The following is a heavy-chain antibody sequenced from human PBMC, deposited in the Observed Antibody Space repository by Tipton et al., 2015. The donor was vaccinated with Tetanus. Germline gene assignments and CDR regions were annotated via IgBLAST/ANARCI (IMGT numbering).Heavy chain of an antibody. CDR2: IGHEGTPK. D-gene: IGHD3-3*01. Sequence: SGFTFSSYGMHWVRQAPGLRLEWLAFIGHEGTPKLYAGSVKGRFTISRDYSKNTVFLDMSNLRAEDTALYYCAKDLEWSFDYWGQGTRVTVSS. CDR3: AKDLEWSFDY. J-gene: IGHJ4*02. CDR1: GFTFSSYG. V-gene: IGHV3-30*02.